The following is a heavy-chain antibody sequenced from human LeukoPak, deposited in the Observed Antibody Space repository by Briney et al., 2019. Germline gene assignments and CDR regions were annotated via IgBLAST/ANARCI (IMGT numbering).Heavy chain of an antibody. V-gene: IGHV1-2*02. CDR3: ARDSLGYCSSISCMLLDF. Sequence: ASVKVSCKASGYTFTGYYMHWVRQAPGQGLEWMGWINPNSGGTNYAQKFQGRVTMTRDTSINTAYMELSRLRSDDTAVYYCARDSLGYCSSISCMLLDFWGQGTLVTVSS. CDR2: INPNSGGT. J-gene: IGHJ4*02. D-gene: IGHD2-2*01. CDR1: GYTFTGYY.